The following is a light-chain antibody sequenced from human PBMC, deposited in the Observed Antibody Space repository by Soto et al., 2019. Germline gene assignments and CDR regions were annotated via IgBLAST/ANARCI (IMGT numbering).Light chain of an antibody. CDR1: SSDVGDYNY. CDR2: DVS. J-gene: IGLJ2*01. V-gene: IGLV2-14*01. CDR3: SSYTSSSTLVG. Sequence: QSVLTQPASVSGSPGQSITISCTGTSSDVGDYNYVSWYQQHPGKAPKLMIYDVSNRPSGVSNRFSGSKSCNTASLTISGLQAEDEADYYCSSYTSSSTLVGFGGGTQLTVL.